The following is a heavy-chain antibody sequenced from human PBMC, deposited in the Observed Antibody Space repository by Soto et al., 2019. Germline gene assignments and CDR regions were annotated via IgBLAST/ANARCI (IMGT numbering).Heavy chain of an antibody. V-gene: IGHV4-39*02. CDR3: ARESTTLVGSGSHYYFGMDV. CDR1: GASINSNVHY. D-gene: IGHD3-10*01. Sequence: SETLSLACTVSGASINSNVHYWGWVRQSPGKGLEWIASVFYTGSPYHNPSLESRVSISVDTSDNQCSLKLSSVTAADTAVYSCARESTTLVGSGSHYYFGMDVWGQGTTVTDS. CDR2: VFYTGSP. J-gene: IGHJ6*02.